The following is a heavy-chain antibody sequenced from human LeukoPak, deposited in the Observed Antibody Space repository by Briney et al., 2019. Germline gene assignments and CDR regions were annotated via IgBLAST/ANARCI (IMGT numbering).Heavy chain of an antibody. J-gene: IGHJ4*02. CDR1: GGSVSSGSYY. Sequence: SETLSLTCTVSGGSVSSGSYYWSWIRQPPGKGLEWIGYIYYSGSTNYNPSLKSRVTVSVDTSKNQFSLKLSSVTAADTAMYYCARDRDYYGSGSSYFDYWGQGTLVTVSS. CDR2: IYYSGST. CDR3: ARDRDYYGSGSSYFDY. D-gene: IGHD3-10*01. V-gene: IGHV4-61*01.